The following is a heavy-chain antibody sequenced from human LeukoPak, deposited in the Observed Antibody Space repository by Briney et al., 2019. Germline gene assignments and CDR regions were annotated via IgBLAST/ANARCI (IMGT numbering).Heavy chain of an antibody. CDR3: ASAYSRLPLNWFDP. CDR2: IFTSGST. CDR1: GGSMISGPYY. V-gene: IGHV4-61*02. D-gene: IGHD5-18*01. Sequence: SETLSLTCTVSGGSMISGPYYWSWIRRPAGRGLEWIGRIFTSGSTNYNPSLKSRVTMSLDMSKNQFSLSLSSVTAADTAVYYCASAYSRLPLNWFDPWGQGTLVTVSS. J-gene: IGHJ5*02.